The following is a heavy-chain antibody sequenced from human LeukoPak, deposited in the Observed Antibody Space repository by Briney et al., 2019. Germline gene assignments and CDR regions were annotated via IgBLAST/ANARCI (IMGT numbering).Heavy chain of an antibody. Sequence: SQTLSLTCTVSGGSISTGGYYWNWIRQHPGKGLEWIGYTFYSGSTHYNPSLKSRVTISVDTSKNQFSLNLGSVTAADTAIYYCARDSSGYFLLDYWGQGTLVTVSS. V-gene: IGHV4-31*03. D-gene: IGHD3-22*01. CDR2: TFYSGST. CDR1: GGSISTGGYY. J-gene: IGHJ4*02. CDR3: ARDSSGYFLLDY.